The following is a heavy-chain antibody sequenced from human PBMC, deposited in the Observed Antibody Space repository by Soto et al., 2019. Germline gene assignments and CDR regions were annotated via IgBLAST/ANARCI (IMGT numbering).Heavy chain of an antibody. CDR3: ARSVMGHNWFDP. CDR2: INPKSGGT. V-gene: IGHV1-2*04. CDR1: GYTFTVYY. Sequence: QVQLVQSGAEVKKPGASVKVSCKASGYTFTVYYMHWVRQAPGQGLEWMGWINPKSGGTNYAQKFQGWVTMTRDTSISTAYMELSRLRSDDTAVYYCARSVMGHNWFDPWGQGTLVTVSS. D-gene: IGHD3-16*01. J-gene: IGHJ5*02.